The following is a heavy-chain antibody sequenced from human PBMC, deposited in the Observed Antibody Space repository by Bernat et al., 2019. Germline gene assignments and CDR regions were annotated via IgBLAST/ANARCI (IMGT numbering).Heavy chain of an antibody. CDR1: GFTFSSYG. CDR2: IWYDGSNK. CDR3: ASGPFWSGYHEYYFDY. J-gene: IGHJ4*02. V-gene: IGHV3-33*01. Sequence: QVQLVESGGGVVQPGRSLRLSCAASGFTFSSYGMHWVRQAPGKGLEWVAVIWYDGSNKYDADSVKGRFTISRDNSKNTRYLQMSSLRAEDTAVYYCASGPFWSGYHEYYFDYWGQGTLVTVSS. D-gene: IGHD3-3*01.